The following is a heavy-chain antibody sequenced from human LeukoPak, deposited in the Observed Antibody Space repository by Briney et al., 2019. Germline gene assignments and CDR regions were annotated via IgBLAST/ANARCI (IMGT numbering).Heavy chain of an antibody. CDR2: IRSKAYGGTT. V-gene: IGHV3-49*03. CDR3: TRDKSVVTAYYFDY. Sequence: PGGSLRLSCTASGFTFGDYAMSWFRQAPGKGLEWVGFIRSKAYGGTTEYAASVKGRFTISRDDSKSIAYLQMNSLKTEDTAVYCCTRDKSVVTAYYFDYWGQGTLVTVSS. J-gene: IGHJ4*02. D-gene: IGHD4-23*01. CDR1: GFTFGDYA.